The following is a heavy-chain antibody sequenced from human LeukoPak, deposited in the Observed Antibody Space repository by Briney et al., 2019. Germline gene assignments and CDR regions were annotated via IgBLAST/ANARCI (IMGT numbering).Heavy chain of an antibody. V-gene: IGHV3-53*04. Sequence: GGSLRLSCAAPGFTFSSNWMHWVRQAPGNGLEWVSIIYSGGSTYYADSVKGRFTISRHNSKNTLYLQMNSLRAEDTAVYYCANLGIAVAGRDAFDFWGQGTMVTVSS. CDR3: ANLGIAVAGRDAFDF. CDR2: IYSGGST. CDR1: GFTFSSNW. D-gene: IGHD6-19*01. J-gene: IGHJ3*01.